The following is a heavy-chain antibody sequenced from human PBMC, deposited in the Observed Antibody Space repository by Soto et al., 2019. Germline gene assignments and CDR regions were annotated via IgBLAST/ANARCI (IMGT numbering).Heavy chain of an antibody. V-gene: IGHV4-59*08. CDR1: GGSISSYS. CDR3: ARHAPYCSSTSHSAYGMDV. CDR2: IYYSGST. J-gene: IGHJ6*01. D-gene: IGHD2-2*01. Sequence: SETLSLTCTVSGGSISSYSWSWIRQPPGKGLEWIGYIYYSGSTHYNPSLKSRVTISVDTSKNQFSLKLSSVTAADTAVYYCARHAPYCSSTSHSAYGMDVWGQGTTVT.